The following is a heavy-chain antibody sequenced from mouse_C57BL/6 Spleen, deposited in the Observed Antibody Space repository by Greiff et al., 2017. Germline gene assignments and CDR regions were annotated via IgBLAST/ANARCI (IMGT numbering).Heavy chain of an antibody. CDR2: INYDGSST. Sequence: EVKVVESEGGLVQPGSSMKLSCTASGFTFSDYYMAWVRQVPEKGLEWVANINYDGSSTYYLDSLKSRFIISRDNAKNILYLQMSSLKSEDTATYYCARDKNYSFDYWGQGTTLTVSS. D-gene: IGHD2-12*01. V-gene: IGHV5-16*01. CDR1: GFTFSDYY. J-gene: IGHJ2*01. CDR3: ARDKNYSFDY.